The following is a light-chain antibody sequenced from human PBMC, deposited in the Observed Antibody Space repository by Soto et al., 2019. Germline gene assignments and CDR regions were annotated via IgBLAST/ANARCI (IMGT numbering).Light chain of an antibody. CDR3: QQYYSYPLT. J-gene: IGKJ4*01. Sequence: AIRMTQSPSSLSASTGDRVTITCRASQGISSYLAWYQQKPGKAPKLPIYAASTLQSGVPSRFSGSGSGTDFTLTISCLQSADFATYYCQQYYSYPLTFGGGTKVEIK. CDR2: AAS. V-gene: IGKV1-8*01. CDR1: QGISSY.